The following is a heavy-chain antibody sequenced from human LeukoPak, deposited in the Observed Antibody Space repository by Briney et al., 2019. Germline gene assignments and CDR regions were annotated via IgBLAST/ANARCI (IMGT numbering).Heavy chain of an antibody. V-gene: IGHV4-59*08. CDR1: GGSISSYY. J-gene: IGHJ4*02. CDR2: IYYSGST. D-gene: IGHD3-9*01. CDR3: ARLGSDILTGYSALPFDY. Sequence: ASETLSLTCTVSGGSISSYYWSWIRQPPGKGLEWIGYIYYSGSTNYNPSLKSRVTIPVDTSKNQFSLKLSSVTAADTAVYYCARLGSDILTGYSALPFDYWGQGTLVTVSS.